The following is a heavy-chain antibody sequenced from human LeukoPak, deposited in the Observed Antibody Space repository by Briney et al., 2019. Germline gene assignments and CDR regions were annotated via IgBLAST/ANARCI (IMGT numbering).Heavy chain of an antibody. Sequence: GGSLRLSCAASGFTFSSYAMSWVRRAPGKGLEWVSAISGSGGSTYYADSVKGRFTISRDNSKNTLYLQMNSLRAEDTAVYYCAKEITMVRGVRGYYGMDVWGQGTTVTVSS. CDR1: GFTFSSYA. CDR2: ISGSGGST. V-gene: IGHV3-23*01. CDR3: AKEITMVRGVRGYYGMDV. D-gene: IGHD3-10*01. J-gene: IGHJ6*02.